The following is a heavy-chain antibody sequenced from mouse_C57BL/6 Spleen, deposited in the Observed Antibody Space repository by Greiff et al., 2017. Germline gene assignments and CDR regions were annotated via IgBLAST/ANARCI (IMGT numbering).Heavy chain of an antibody. CDR1: GFTFSSYA. D-gene: IGHD1-1*01. J-gene: IGHJ2*01. Sequence: EVMLVESGEGLVKPGGSLKISCAASGFTFSSYAMSWVRQTPEKRLEWVAYISSGGDYIYYADTVKGRFTISRDNARNTLYLQMSSLKSEDTAMYYCTREVLRQYYFDYWGQGTTLTVSS. CDR2: ISSGGDYI. CDR3: TREVLRQYYFDY. V-gene: IGHV5-9-1*02.